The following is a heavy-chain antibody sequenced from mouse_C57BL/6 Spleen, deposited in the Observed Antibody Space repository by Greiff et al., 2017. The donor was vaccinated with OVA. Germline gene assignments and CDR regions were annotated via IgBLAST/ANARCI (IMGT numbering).Heavy chain of an antibody. Sequence: QVTLKESGPGILQPSQTLSLTCSFSGFSLSTSNMGIGWIRQPSGKGLEWLAHIWWNDDKYYNPSLKSRLTLSKDTSNNQAFLKITSVSTADSGTYYCAQVDWDAWFAYWGQGTLVTVSA. CDR1: GFSLSTSNMG. CDR3: AQVDWDAWFAY. J-gene: IGHJ3*01. D-gene: IGHD4-1*01. CDR2: IWWNDDK. V-gene: IGHV8-5*01.